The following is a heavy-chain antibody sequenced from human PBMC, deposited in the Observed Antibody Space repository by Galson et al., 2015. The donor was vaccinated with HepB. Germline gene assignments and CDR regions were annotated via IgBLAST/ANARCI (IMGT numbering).Heavy chain of an antibody. D-gene: IGHD3-10*01. CDR2: INPSGGST. J-gene: IGHJ4*02. V-gene: IGHV1-46*04. CDR3: AREIYYYGSGSYPLGFDY. Sequence: SVKVSCKASGYTFTSYYMHWVRQAPGQGLEWMGIINPSGGSTSYAQKLQGRVTMTRDTSTSTVYMELSSLRSEDTAVYYCAREIYYYGSGSYPLGFDYWGQGTLVTVSS. CDR1: GYTFTSYY.